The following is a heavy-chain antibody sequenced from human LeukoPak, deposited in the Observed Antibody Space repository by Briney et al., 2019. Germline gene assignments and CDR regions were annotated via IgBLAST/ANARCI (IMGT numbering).Heavy chain of an antibody. CDR2: INPSGGST. CDR1: GYTFTSYY. J-gene: IGHJ4*02. V-gene: IGHV1-46*01. CDR3: ARSRDLFDY. Sequence: ASVKVSCKASGYTFTSYYIHWVRQAPGQGLEWMGIINPSGGSTSSAQKFQGRVTMTRDTSTNTVYMELSSLRSDDTAVYYCARSRDLFDYWGLGTLVTVSS.